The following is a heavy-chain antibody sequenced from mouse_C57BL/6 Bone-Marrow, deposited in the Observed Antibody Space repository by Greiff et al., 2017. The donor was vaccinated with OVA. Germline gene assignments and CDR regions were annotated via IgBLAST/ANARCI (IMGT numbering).Heavy chain of an antibody. V-gene: IGHV1-72*01. D-gene: IGHD2-4*01. Sequence: VKLQQPGAELVKPGASVKLSCKASGYTFTSYWMHWVKQRPGRGLEWIGRIDPNSGGTKYNEKFKSKATLTVDKPSSTAYIQLSSLTSEDSAVYYCARERGIYYDYGGAYWGQGTLVTVSA. CDR3: ARERGIYYDYGGAY. CDR1: GYTFTSYW. CDR2: IDPNSGGT. J-gene: IGHJ3*01.